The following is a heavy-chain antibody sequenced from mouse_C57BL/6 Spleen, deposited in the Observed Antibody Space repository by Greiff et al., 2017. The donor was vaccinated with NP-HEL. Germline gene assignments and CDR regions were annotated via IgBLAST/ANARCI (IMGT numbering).Heavy chain of an antibody. D-gene: IGHD1-1*01. Sequence: EVQRVESGGGLVKPGGSLKLSCAASGFTFSDYGMHWVRQAPEKGLEWVAYISSGSSTIYYADTVKGRFTISRDNAKNTLFLQMTSLRSEDTAMYYWAKDYGSSLAWFAYWGQGTLVTVSA. CDR1: GFTFSDYG. CDR3: AKDYGSSLAWFAY. CDR2: ISSGSSTI. V-gene: IGHV5-17*01. J-gene: IGHJ3*01.